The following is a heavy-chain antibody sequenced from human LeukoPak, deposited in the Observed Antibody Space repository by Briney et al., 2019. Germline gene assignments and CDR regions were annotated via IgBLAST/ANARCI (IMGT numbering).Heavy chain of an antibody. J-gene: IGHJ6*03. CDR2: INPSSGGT. Sequence: GASVKVSCKASGYTFTGYYMHWVRQAPGQGLEWMGWINPSSGGTSSAQKFQGRVTMTRDMSTRTAFMELSSLRSEDTAVYFCARDHSTVRGYYGSGTFDTSYMDVWGKGTTVTVSS. D-gene: IGHD3-10*01. V-gene: IGHV1-2*02. CDR3: ARDHSTVRGYYGSGTFDTSYMDV. CDR1: GYTFTGYY.